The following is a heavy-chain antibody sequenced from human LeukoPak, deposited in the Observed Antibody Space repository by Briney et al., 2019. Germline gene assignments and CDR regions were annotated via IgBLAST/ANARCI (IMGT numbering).Heavy chain of an antibody. J-gene: IGHJ4*02. D-gene: IGHD2-2*01. Sequence: SETLSLTCTVSGGSISSYYWSWIRQPPGKGLEWIGYIYYSGSTYYNPSLKSRVTISVDTSKNQFSLKLSSVTAADTAVYYCARVEVVPAATFDYWGQGTLVTVSS. CDR2: IYYSGST. V-gene: IGHV4-59*12. CDR1: GGSISSYY. CDR3: ARVEVVPAATFDY.